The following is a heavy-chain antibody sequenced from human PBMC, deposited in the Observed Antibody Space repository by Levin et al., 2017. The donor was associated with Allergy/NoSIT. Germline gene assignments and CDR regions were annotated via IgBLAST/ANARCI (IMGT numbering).Heavy chain of an antibody. J-gene: IGHJ3*02. V-gene: IGHV3-9*01. CDR3: ARDNIGLPDACDI. D-gene: IGHD3-10*01. CDR1: GFTFDDYA. Sequence: SLKISCAASGFTFDDYAMHWVRQAPGKGLEWVSGISWNSGSIGYADSVKGRFTISRDNAKNSLYLQMNSLRTEDTVLYYCARDNIGLPDACDIWGEGTMVIVSS. CDR2: ISWNSGSI.